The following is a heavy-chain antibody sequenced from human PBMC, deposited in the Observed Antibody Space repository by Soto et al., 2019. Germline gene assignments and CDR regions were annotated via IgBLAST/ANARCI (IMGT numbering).Heavy chain of an antibody. CDR2: IIPIFGTA. Sequence: SVKVSCKASGGTFSSYAISWVRQAPGQGLEWMGGIIPIFGTANYAQKFQGRVKITADESTSTAYMELSSPRSEDTAVYYCARELVSGGNSYYYYGMDVWGQGTTVTVS. J-gene: IGHJ6*02. V-gene: IGHV1-69*13. CDR3: ARELVSGGNSYYYYGMDV. D-gene: IGHD2-21*02. CDR1: GGTFSSYA.